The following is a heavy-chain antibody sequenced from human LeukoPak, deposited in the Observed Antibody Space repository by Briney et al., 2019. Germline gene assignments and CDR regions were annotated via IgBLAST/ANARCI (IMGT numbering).Heavy chain of an antibody. V-gene: IGHV3-7*01. J-gene: IGHJ4*02. Sequence: GGSLRLSCAASGFTFSSYWMSWVRQAPGKGLEWVASIKRDGSVKKYVDSVKGRFTISRDNAKNSLYLQMNSLRAEDTAVYYCARGGYSYSDYWGQGTLVTVSS. CDR3: ARGGYSYSDY. D-gene: IGHD5-18*01. CDR2: IKRDGSVK. CDR1: GFTFSSYW.